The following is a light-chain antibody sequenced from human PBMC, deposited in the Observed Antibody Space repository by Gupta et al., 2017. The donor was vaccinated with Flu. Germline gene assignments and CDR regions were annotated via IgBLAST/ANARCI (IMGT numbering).Light chain of an antibody. CDR2: SNY. CDR3: ATWGDSLLCQV. V-gene: IGLV1-44*01. Sequence: QSVLTQPPSVSGTPGQRVTISCSGSNSNIGGNAVNWYQHFPGAAPKLLMYSNYQRPSGVPDRFSGSKSGTSASLAISGLQSEDEADYFCATWGDSLLCQVFGGGTWLTV. J-gene: IGLJ3*02. CDR1: NSNIGGNA.